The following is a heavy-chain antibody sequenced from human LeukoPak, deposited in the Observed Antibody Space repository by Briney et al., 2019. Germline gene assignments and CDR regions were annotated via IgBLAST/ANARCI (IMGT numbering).Heavy chain of an antibody. CDR3: ARDLEYSSSNDAFDI. Sequence: GASVKVSCKASGGTFSSYAISWVRQAPGQGLEWMGGIIPIFGTANYAQKFQGRVTITADESTSTAYMELSSLRSEDTAVYYCARDLEYSSSNDAFDIWGQGTMVTVSS. CDR2: IIPIFGTA. D-gene: IGHD6-6*01. V-gene: IGHV1-69*13. J-gene: IGHJ3*02. CDR1: GGTFSSYA.